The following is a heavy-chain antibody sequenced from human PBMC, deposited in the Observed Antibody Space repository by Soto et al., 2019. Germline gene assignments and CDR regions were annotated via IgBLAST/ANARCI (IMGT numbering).Heavy chain of an antibody. D-gene: IGHD6-6*01. CDR3: ARERPDGARLDP. V-gene: IGHV4-30-4*01. CDR2: IYYSGST. Sequence: SETLSLTCSVSGGSISSGDYYXSWIRQPPGKGLEWIGYIYYSGSTYYSPSLKSRVTISVDTSKNQFSLKLSSVTAADTAVYYCARERPDGARLDPWGQGTLVPVS. J-gene: IGHJ5*02. CDR1: GGSISSGDYY.